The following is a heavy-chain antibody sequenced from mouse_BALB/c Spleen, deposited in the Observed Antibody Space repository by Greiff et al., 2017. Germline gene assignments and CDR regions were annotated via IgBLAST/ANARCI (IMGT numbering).Heavy chain of an antibody. CDR2: ILPGSGST. CDR3: ARSDYYGSSYEDYFDY. V-gene: IGHV1-9*01. Sequence: VQLQQSGAELMKPGASVKISCKATGYTFSSYWIEWVKQRPGHGLEWIGEILPGSGSTNYNEKFKGKATFTADTSSNTAYMQLSSLTSEDSAVYYCARSDYYGSSYEDYFDYWGQGTTLTVSS. CDR1: GYTFSSYW. J-gene: IGHJ2*01. D-gene: IGHD1-1*01.